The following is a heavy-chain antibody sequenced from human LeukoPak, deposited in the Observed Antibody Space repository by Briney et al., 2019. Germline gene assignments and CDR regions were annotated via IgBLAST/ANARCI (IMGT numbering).Heavy chain of an antibody. D-gene: IGHD6-13*01. CDR3: AKGVRNYVAAAGIDY. J-gene: IGHJ4*02. CDR1: GFTFSSYA. V-gene: IGHV3-23*01. CDR2: ISGSGGST. Sequence: GGSLRLSCAASGFTFSSYAMSWVRQAPGKGLEWVSAISGSGGSTYYADSVKGRFTISRDNSKNTLYLQMNGLRAEDTAVYYCAKGVRNYVAAAGIDYWGQGTLVTVSS.